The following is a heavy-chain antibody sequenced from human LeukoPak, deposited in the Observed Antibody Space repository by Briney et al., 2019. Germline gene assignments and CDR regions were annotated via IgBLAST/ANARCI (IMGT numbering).Heavy chain of an antibody. J-gene: IGHJ4*02. CDR3: ARGPDYYDSSGYYYVGY. D-gene: IGHD3-22*01. CDR2: IDYSGST. V-gene: IGHV4-59*01. Sequence: PSQTLSLTCTVSDGSISGYYWTWIRQPPGKGLEWIGSIDYSGSTNYNPSLKSRVTISVDTSKNQFSLRVTSMTAADTAVYYCARGPDYYDSSGYYYVGYWGQGTLVTVSS. CDR1: DGSISGYY.